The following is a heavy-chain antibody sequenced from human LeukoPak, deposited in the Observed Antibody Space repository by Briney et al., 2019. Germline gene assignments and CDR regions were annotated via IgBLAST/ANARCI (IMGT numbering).Heavy chain of an antibody. Sequence: PGGSLRLSCAASGFTFSSYAMSWVRQAPGKGLEWVSAISGSGGSTYYADSVKGRFTISRDNSKNTLYLQMNSLRAEDTAVYYCARVVPTYQSSSWYLSWFDPWGQGTLVTVSS. CDR1: GFTFSSYA. CDR2: ISGSGGST. CDR3: ARVVPTYQSSSWYLSWFDP. D-gene: IGHD6-13*01. J-gene: IGHJ5*02. V-gene: IGHV3-23*01.